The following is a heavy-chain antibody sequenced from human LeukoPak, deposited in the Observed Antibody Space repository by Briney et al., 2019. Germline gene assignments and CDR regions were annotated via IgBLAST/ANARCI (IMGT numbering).Heavy chain of an antibody. CDR1: GYTLTELS. J-gene: IGHJ4*02. V-gene: IGHV1-18*01. CDR2: ISAYNGNT. CDR3: ARGSDYGDPDY. Sequence: ASVKVSCKVSGYTLTELSMHWVRQAPGKGLEWMGWISAYNGNTNYAQKLQGRVTMTTDTSTSTAYMELRSLRSDDTAVYYCARGSDYGDPDYWGQGTLVTVSS. D-gene: IGHD4-17*01.